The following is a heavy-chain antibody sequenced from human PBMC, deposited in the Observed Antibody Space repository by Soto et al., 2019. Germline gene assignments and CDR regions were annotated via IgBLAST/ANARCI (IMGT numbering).Heavy chain of an antibody. V-gene: IGHV5-10-1*01. CDR2: IDPSDSYT. CDR1: GYMFTNYG. CDR3: ARHIDDTVHEYYIGFDP. D-gene: IGHD3-10*01. Sequence: ASLKSSCKTSGYMFTNYGITWVRQTPERGLEWMGRIDPSDSYTSYSPSFRGHVTISVDRSISTVYLHWSSLKASDTAMYYCARHIDDTVHEYYIGFDPWGQGTLVTAPQ. J-gene: IGHJ5*02.